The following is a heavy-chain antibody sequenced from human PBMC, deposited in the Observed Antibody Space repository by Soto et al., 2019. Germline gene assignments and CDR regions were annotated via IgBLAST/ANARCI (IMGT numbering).Heavy chain of an antibody. J-gene: IGHJ4*02. D-gene: IGHD3-10*01. Sequence: PGESLKISCQSSGYFFTTYWIGWVRQMPGKGLEWMGIINPADSDTRYNPSFRGQVTISADKSISTAYLQWSSLKASDTAMYYCARHGTYDGSGSYYLPHYWGQGTLVTVSS. CDR2: INPADSDT. CDR1: GYFFTTYW. V-gene: IGHV5-51*01. CDR3: ARHGTYDGSGSYYLPHY.